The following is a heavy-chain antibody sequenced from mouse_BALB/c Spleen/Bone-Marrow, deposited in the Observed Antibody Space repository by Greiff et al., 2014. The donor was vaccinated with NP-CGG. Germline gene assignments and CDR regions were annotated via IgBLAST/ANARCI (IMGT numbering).Heavy chain of an antibody. D-gene: IGHD1-1*01. J-gene: IGHJ1*01. CDR1: GFTFSSYA. V-gene: IGHV5-9-3*01. CDR3: ARQDYYGSSPHWYFDV. Sequence: DVQLQESGGGLVKPGGSLKLSCAASGFTFSSYAMSWVRQTPEKRLEWVATISSGGSYTYYADSVKGRFTISRDTAKNTLYLQMSSLRSEDTAMYYCARQDYYGSSPHWYFDVWGAGTTVTVSS. CDR2: ISSGGSYT.